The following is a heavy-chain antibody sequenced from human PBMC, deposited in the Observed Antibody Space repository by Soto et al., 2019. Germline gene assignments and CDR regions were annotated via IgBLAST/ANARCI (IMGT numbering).Heavy chain of an antibody. CDR2: IYYSGST. V-gene: IGHV4-31*03. D-gene: IGHD4-4*01. Sequence: TLSLTCTVSGGSISSGGYYWSWIRQHPGKGLEWIGYIYYSGSTYYNPSLKSRVTISVDTSKNQFSLKLSSVTAADTAVYYCAREHYSNYPIYYYYTDVWGKGTTVTVSS. CDR1: GGSISSGGYY. J-gene: IGHJ6*03. CDR3: AREHYSNYPIYYYYTDV.